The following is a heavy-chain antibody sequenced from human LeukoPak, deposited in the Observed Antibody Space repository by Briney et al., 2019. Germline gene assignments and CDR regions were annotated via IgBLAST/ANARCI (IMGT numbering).Heavy chain of an antibody. J-gene: IGHJ4*02. V-gene: IGHV3-21*01. CDR3: AREGWQQLTPFDY. Sequence: PGGSLRLSCAASGFTFSSYSMNWVRQAPGKRLEWVSSISSSSSYIYYADSVKGRFTISRDNAKNSLYLQMNSLRAEDTAVYYCAREGWQQLTPFDYWGQGTLVTVSS. D-gene: IGHD6-13*01. CDR1: GFTFSSYS. CDR2: ISSSSSYI.